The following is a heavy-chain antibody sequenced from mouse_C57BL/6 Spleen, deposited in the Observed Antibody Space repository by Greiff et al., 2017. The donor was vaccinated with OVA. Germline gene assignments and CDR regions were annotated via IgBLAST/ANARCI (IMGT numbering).Heavy chain of an antibody. Sequence: EVQVVESGGGLVQPGGSLKLSCAASGFTFSDYYMYWVRQTPEKRLEWVAYISNCGGSTYYPDTVKGRFTISRDNAKNTLYLQMSRLKSEDTAMYYCARPASFYGSSYDWYFDVWGTGTTVTVSS. CDR2: ISNCGGST. D-gene: IGHD1-1*01. V-gene: IGHV5-12*01. CDR1: GFTFSDYY. J-gene: IGHJ1*03. CDR3: ARPASFYGSSYDWYFDV.